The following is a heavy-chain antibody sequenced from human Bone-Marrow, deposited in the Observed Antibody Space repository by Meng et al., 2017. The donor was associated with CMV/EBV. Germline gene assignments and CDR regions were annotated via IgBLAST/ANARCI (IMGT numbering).Heavy chain of an antibody. D-gene: IGHD3-16*01. CDR1: GFTFSSYS. Sequence: GGSLRLSCAASGFTFSSYSMNWVRQAPGKGLEWVAFIRYDGSNKYYADSVKGRFTISRDNSKNTLYLQMNSLRAEDTAVYYCAKGSRGRYFDYWGQGTLVTVSS. CDR2: IRYDGSNK. CDR3: AKGSRGRYFDY. V-gene: IGHV3-30*02. J-gene: IGHJ4*02.